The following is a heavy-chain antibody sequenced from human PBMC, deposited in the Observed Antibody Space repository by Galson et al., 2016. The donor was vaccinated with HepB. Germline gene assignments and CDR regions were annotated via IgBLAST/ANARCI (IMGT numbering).Heavy chain of an antibody. CDR3: ATGQDSVSWVLLDY. Sequence: SVKVSCKASGGAHSSYAFNWVRQTPGQGLEWIGGIIPLFDTPNYAQKFQGRITITADTSTDTSYLELIGLRSDDSGTYFCATGQDSVSWVLLDYWGQGTPVTVSS. V-gene: IGHV1-69*06. D-gene: IGHD2-21*01. CDR2: IIPLFDTP. J-gene: IGHJ4*02. CDR1: GGAHSSYA.